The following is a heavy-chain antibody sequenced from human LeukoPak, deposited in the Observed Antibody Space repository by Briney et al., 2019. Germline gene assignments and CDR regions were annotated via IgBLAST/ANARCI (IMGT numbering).Heavy chain of an antibody. D-gene: IGHD7-27*01. Sequence: GGSLRLSCAASGFTFSSYNMNWVRQAPGKGLEWVSYVTSSSTARNYADSVKARFTISRDNAENSLFLQMDSQRVEDTAVYFCARGQRGMAYFDYWGQGILVTVSS. J-gene: IGHJ4*02. CDR1: GFTFSSYN. CDR3: ARGQRGMAYFDY. CDR2: VTSSSTAR. V-gene: IGHV3-48*01.